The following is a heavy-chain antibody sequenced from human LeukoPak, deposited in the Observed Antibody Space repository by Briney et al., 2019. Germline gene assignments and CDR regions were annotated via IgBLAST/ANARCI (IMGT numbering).Heavy chain of an antibody. CDR2: ISSSGSTI. D-gene: IGHD6-13*01. CDR1: GFTFSDYY. Sequence: PGGSLRLSCAASGFTFSDYYMSWIRQAPGKGLEWVSYISSSGSTIYYADSVKGRFTISRDNAKNSLYLQMNSLRAEDTAVYYCARDSGSSWYDSFDPWGQGTLVTVSS. CDR3: ARDSGSSWYDSFDP. J-gene: IGHJ5*02. V-gene: IGHV3-11*01.